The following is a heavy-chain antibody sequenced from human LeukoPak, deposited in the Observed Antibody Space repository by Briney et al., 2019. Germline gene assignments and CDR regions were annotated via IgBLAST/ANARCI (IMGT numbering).Heavy chain of an antibody. CDR2: IYHSGST. V-gene: IGHV4-30-2*02. Sequence: KPSETLSLTCAVSGGSISSGGYSWSWIRQPPGKGLEWIGYIYHSGSTYYNPSLKSRVTISVDRSKNQFSLKLSSVTAADTALYYCAGSGGFTSPQNYWGQGTLVTV. CDR1: GGSISSGGYS. J-gene: IGHJ4*02. D-gene: IGHD3-16*01. CDR3: AGSGGFTSPQNY.